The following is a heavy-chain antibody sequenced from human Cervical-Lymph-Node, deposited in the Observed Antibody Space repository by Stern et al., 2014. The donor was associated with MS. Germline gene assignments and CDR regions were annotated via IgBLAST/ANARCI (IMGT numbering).Heavy chain of an antibody. J-gene: IGHJ4*02. V-gene: IGHV3-30-3*01. CDR3: ARGGRGVGLEY. CDR2: VSYDGTQR. D-gene: IGHD3-10*01. Sequence: MQLVESVGGVVQPGRSLSLSCVASGFTFSTYAMHWVRQAPGKGLEWVAFVSYDGTQRNSTDSVKARFTISRDNSKNTLYLHMNSLRDEDTAVYFCARGGRGVGLEYWGQGALVTVSS. CDR1: GFTFSTYA.